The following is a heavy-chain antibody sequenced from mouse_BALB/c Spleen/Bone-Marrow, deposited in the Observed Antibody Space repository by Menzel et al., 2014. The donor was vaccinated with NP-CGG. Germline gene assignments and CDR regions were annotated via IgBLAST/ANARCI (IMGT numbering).Heavy chain of an antibody. CDR2: IRTFSDNT. CDR3: ARGDYRYDETMDY. J-gene: IGHJ4*01. CDR1: GYTFLDYA. D-gene: IGHD2-14*01. V-gene: IGHV1S137*01. Sequence: QVQLQQSGPELVRPGVSVKISCTGSGYTFLDYAMHWVKRSHAKSLEWIGLIRTFSDNTNYNQKFKCKVTMTVDKSSSTAYMELARLTSEDSAIYYCARGDYRYDETMDYWGQGTSVTVSS.